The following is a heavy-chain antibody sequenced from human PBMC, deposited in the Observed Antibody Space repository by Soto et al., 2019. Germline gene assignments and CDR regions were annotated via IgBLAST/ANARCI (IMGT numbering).Heavy chain of an antibody. Sequence: GGSLRLSCAASGFTFSSYGMHWVRQAPGKGLEWVAVISHDGSNKYYADSVKGRFTISRDNSKNTLYLQMNSLRAEDTAVYYCAKGLSSSSSMFDYWGQGTL. D-gene: IGHD6-6*01. CDR1: GFTFSSYG. CDR2: ISHDGSNK. CDR3: AKGLSSSSSMFDY. J-gene: IGHJ4*02. V-gene: IGHV3-30*18.